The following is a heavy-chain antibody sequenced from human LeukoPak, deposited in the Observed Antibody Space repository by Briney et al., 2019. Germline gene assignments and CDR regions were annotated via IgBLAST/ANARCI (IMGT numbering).Heavy chain of an antibody. Sequence: GGSLRLSCAASGFTFSSYAMSWVRQAPGKGLEWVSAISGSGGSTYYADSVKGRFTISRDNSENTLYLQMNSLRAEDTAVYYCAKDSTYYYGSWCYWGQGTLVTVSS. CDR3: AKDSTYYYGSWCY. D-gene: IGHD3-10*01. CDR2: ISGSGGST. V-gene: IGHV3-23*01. J-gene: IGHJ4*02. CDR1: GFTFSSYA.